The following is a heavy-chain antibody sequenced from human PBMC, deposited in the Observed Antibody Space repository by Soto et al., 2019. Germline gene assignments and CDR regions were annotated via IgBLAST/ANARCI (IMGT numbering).Heavy chain of an antibody. CDR1: GFTFSTYG. J-gene: IGHJ1*01. V-gene: IGHV3-30*03. CDR3: ATNAGGSGYYPVAEYFQH. Sequence: QVQLVESGGGVVQPGRSLRLSCAASGFTFSTYGMPGVRRAPGKGLEWVAVISYDGSNKYYADSVKGRLTISRDNSKNTLYLQMNSLRAEDTAVYYCATNAGGSGYYPVAEYFQHWGQGTLVTVSS. D-gene: IGHD3-22*01. CDR2: ISYDGSNK.